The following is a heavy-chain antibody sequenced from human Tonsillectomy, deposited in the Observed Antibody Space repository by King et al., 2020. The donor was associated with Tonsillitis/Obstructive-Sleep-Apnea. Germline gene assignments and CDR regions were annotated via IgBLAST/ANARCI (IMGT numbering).Heavy chain of an antibody. Sequence: TLKKSGPTLVKPTQTLTLTCTFSGFSLSTSGVGVGWIRQPPGKALEQLALLYLDDAKRSSPSLKSRLTITKDTSKNQVVLTMTNMDPVDTATYYCAHREYGYFDYWGQGTLVTVSS. J-gene: IGHJ4*02. CDR3: AHREYGYFDY. CDR1: GFSLSTSGVG. CDR2: LYLDDAK. D-gene: IGHD6-6*01. V-gene: IGHV2-5*02.